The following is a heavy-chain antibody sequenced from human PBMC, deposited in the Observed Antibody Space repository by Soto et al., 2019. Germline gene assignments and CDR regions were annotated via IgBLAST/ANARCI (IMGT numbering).Heavy chain of an antibody. CDR3: ARARSHYYDSSGYPPPFDY. V-gene: IGHV3-11*06. Sequence: PGGSLRLSCAASGFTFSDYYMSWIRQAPGKGLEWVSYISSSSSYTNYADSVKGRFTISRDNAKNSLYLQMNSLRAEDTAVYYCARARSHYYDSSGYPPPFDYWGQGTLVTVSS. CDR2: ISSSSSYT. J-gene: IGHJ4*02. D-gene: IGHD3-22*01. CDR1: GFTFSDYY.